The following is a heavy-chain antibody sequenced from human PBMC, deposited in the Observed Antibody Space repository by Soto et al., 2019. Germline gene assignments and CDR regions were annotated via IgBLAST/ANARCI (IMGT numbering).Heavy chain of an antibody. CDR2: IIPLFRTP. D-gene: IGHD3-22*01. CDR1: GGTFSNFA. Sequence: SVKVSCKASGGTFSNFAISWVRQAPGQGLEWMGGIIPLFRTPDYSQKFQGRVTMTTDTSTKTAYMEVRSLRSDDTAVYYCARGGYYDSSGSRNYHYYGMNVWGQGTTVTVSS. J-gene: IGHJ6*02. V-gene: IGHV1-69*05. CDR3: ARGGYYDSSGSRNYHYYGMNV.